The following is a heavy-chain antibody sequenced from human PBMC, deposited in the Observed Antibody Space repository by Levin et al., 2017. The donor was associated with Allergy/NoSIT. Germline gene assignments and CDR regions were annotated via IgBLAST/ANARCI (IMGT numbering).Heavy chain of an antibody. Sequence: GESLKISCAASGFTFSSYAMSWVRQAPGKGLEWVSTISYSGGSTYYADSVKGRFTISRDNSKNTLYLQMNSLRAGDTAVYYCAKDWRDNGDYHAFNIWGQGTMVAVSS. V-gene: IGHV3-23*01. CDR2: ISYSGGST. D-gene: IGHD4-17*01. CDR3: AKDWRDNGDYHAFNI. J-gene: IGHJ3*02. CDR1: GFTFSSYA.